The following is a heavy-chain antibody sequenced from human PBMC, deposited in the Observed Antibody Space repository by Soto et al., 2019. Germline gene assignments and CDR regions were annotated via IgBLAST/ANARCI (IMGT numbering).Heavy chain of an antibody. CDR2: IYHSGTA. CDR1: GDSINSRNW. J-gene: IGHJ5*02. D-gene: IGHD4-17*01. CDR3: ARGDAPTVTAIDYFDP. Sequence: QVQLQESGPGLVKPSGTLSLTCAVSGDSINSRNWWTWVRQSPGKWLEWIGEIYHSGTANYNPSLKSRVTMSVDKYKNHFSLNLTSVTAADTAIYYCARGDAPTVTAIDYFDPWGQGLLVTVSS. V-gene: IGHV4-4*02.